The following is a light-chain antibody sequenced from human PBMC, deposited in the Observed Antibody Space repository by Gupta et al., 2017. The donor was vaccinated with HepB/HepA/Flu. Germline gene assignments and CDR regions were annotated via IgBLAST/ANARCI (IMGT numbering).Light chain of an antibody. V-gene: IGKV3-11*01. CDR1: QIINSF. J-gene: IGKJ4*01. CDR3: QHRSNWPLT. CDR2: DAS. Sequence: EIVLTQSPATLSLSPGERATLSCRASQIINSFLAWYQQKPGQAPRLLIYDASKRATGIPARFSGSGSGTDFTLTISSLEPEDFAVYYCQHRSNWPLTFGGGTKVEIK.